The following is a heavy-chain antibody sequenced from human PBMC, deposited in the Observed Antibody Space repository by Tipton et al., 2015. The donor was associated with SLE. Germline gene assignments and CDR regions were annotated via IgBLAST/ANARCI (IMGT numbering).Heavy chain of an antibody. CDR3: ARHPGYSDSWYWFDP. Sequence: TLSLTCTVSGGSISSGSYYWSWIRQPAGKGLEWIGRLYTSGSTNYNPSLKSRVTISVDTSKNQFSLKLNSVTAADTAVYYCARHPGYSDSWYWFDPWGQGTLVTVSS. D-gene: IGHD6-13*01. V-gene: IGHV4-61*02. CDR2: LYTSGST. CDR1: GGSISSGSYY. J-gene: IGHJ5*02.